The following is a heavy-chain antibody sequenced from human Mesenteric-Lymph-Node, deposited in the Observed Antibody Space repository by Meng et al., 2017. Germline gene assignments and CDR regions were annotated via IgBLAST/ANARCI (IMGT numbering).Heavy chain of an antibody. Sequence: SVKVSCKASGGTFSSYTISWVRQAPGQGLEWMGRIIPILGIANYAQKFQGRVTITADKSTSTAYMELSSLRSEDTAVYYCARDYDYNYYYYGMDVWGQGTTVTVSS. CDR2: IIPILGIA. D-gene: IGHD4-11*01. CDR1: GGTFSSYT. J-gene: IGHJ6*02. V-gene: IGHV1-69*04. CDR3: ARDYDYNYYYYGMDV.